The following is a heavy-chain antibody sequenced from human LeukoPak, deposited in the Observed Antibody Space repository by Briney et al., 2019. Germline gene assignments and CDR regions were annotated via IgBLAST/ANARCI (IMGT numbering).Heavy chain of an antibody. V-gene: IGHV3-11*04. CDR2: ISSSGSTI. J-gene: IGHJ4*02. Sequence: PGGSLXLSCAASGFTFSDYYMSWIRQAPGKGXXXXXYISSSGSTIYYADSVKGRFTISRDNAKNSLYLQMNSLRAEDTAVYYCARGELGFSYAFDYWGQGTLVTVSS. CDR1: GFTFSDYY. D-gene: IGHD1-7*01. CDR3: ARGELGFSYAFDY.